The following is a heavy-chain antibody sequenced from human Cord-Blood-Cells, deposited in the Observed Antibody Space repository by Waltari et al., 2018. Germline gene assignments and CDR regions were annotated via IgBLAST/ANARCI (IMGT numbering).Heavy chain of an antibody. V-gene: IGHV4-34*01. CDR1: GGSFSGYY. CDR2: INHSGST. CDR3: ARGGEPLDAFDI. J-gene: IGHJ3*02. D-gene: IGHD3-10*01. Sequence: QVQLQQWGAGLLKPSETLSLTCAVYGGSFSGYYWSWFRQPPGKGLEWIGEINHSGSTNYNPSLKSRVTISVDTSKNQFSLKLSSVTAADTAVYYCARGGEPLDAFDIWGQGTMVTVSS.